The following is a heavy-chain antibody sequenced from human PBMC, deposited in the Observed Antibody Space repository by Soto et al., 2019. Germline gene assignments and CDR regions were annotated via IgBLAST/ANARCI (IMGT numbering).Heavy chain of an antibody. V-gene: IGHV4-59*01. CDR3: AREGYSSWHLTIDY. D-gene: IGHD6-13*01. CDR1: GGSISSYY. CDR2: IYYSGST. J-gene: IGHJ4*02. Sequence: KTSETLSLTCTVSGGSISSYYWSWIRQPPGKGLEWIGYIYYSGSTNYNPSLKSRVTISVDTSKNQFSLKLSSVTAADTAVYYCAREGYSSWHLTIDYWGQGTLVTVSS.